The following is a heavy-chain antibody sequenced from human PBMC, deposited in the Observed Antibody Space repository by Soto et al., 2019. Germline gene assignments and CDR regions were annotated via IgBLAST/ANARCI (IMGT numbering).Heavy chain of an antibody. V-gene: IGHV3-74*01. CDR2: INSDGSST. CDR3: ARGYHYYYYMDV. Sequence: GGSLRLSCAASGFTFSSYWMHWVRQAPGKGLVWVSRINSDGSSTSYADSVKGRFTISRDNAKNTLYLQMNSLRAEDTAVYYCARGYHYYYYMDVWGKGTTVTVSS. J-gene: IGHJ6*03. D-gene: IGHD2-2*01. CDR1: GFTFSSYW.